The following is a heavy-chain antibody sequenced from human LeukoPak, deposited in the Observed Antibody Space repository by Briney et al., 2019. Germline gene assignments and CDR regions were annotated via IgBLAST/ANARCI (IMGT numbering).Heavy chain of an antibody. V-gene: IGHV4-34*01. CDR2: INHSGST. D-gene: IGHD3-10*01. J-gene: IGHJ4*02. CDR3: ARHVAYYYGSGSYYYYFDY. Sequence: SETLSLTCAVYGGSFSGYYWSWIRQPPGKGLEWIGEINHSGSTNYNPSLKSRVTISVDTSKNQFSLKLSSVTAADTAVYYCARHVAYYYGSGSYYYYFDYWGQGTLVTVSS. CDR1: GGSFSGYY.